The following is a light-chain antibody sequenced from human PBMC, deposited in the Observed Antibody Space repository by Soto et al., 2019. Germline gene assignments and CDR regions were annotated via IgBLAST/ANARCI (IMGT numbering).Light chain of an antibody. V-gene: IGKV3-20*01. CDR2: GTS. CDR1: QGVSSSY. Sequence: RSTLSLSPGERATLSCSISQGVSSSYLAWYHQKPGQAPRLLIYGTSSRSTATPDRFSGSGSGTDFTLTISRLEPEDFAVYFCQQYGISSLTFGQWTKVDIK. CDR3: QQYGISSLT. J-gene: IGKJ1*01.